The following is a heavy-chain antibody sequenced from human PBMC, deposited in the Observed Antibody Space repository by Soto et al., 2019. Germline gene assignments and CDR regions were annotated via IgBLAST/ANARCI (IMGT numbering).Heavy chain of an antibody. CDR1: VGSISSGGYY. CDR2: IYYSGST. V-gene: IGHV4-31*03. CDR3: ARGAKEYFGGDCYSDYFEY. D-gene: IGHD2-21*02. Sequence: TLSLTCTFSVGSISSGGYYCSWIRQHPWKGLEWIGYIYYSGSTYYNPSLKSRVTISVDTSKNQFSLKLSSVTAADTAVYYCARGAKEYFGGDCYSDYFEYWGQGTLGIVSS. J-gene: IGHJ4*02.